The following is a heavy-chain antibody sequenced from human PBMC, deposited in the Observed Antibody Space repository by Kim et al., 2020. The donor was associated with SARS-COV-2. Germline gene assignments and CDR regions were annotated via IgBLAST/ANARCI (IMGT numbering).Heavy chain of an antibody. CDR2: MNGFNGNT. CDR1: GYTFTNYG. D-gene: IGHD1-26*01. Sequence: ASVKVSCKTSGYTFTNYGITWVRQAPGQGLEWMGWMNGFNGNTNYAQKVQGRVTMTRDTSTDTAYMELRSLTSDDTAVYYCVRDRTVGTLPWFDPWGQGTLVTVSS. J-gene: IGHJ5*02. V-gene: IGHV1-18*01. CDR3: VRDRTVGTLPWFDP.